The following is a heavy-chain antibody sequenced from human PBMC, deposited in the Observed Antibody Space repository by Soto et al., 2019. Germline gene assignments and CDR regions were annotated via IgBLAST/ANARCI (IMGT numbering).Heavy chain of an antibody. CDR2: ISAYNGNT. CDR1: GYTFTSYG. Sequence: ASVKVSCKASGYTFTSYGISWVRQAPGQGLEWMGWISAYNGNTNYAQKLQGRVTMTTDTSTSTAYMELRSLRSDDTAVYYCARQYRGWLRHNYYYYGMDVWGQGTTVTVSS. V-gene: IGHV1-18*01. D-gene: IGHD5-12*01. J-gene: IGHJ6*02. CDR3: ARQYRGWLRHNYYYYGMDV.